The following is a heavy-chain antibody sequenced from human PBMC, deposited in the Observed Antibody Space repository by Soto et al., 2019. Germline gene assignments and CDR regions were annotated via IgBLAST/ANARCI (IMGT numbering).Heavy chain of an antibody. D-gene: IGHD6-13*01. CDR3: ATPYSSSWYAGAFDI. CDR1: GYTLTELS. V-gene: IGHV1-24*01. Sequence: ASVKVASKVSGYTLTELSMHWVRQAPGKGLEWMGGFDPEDGETIYAQKFQGRVTMTEDTSTDTAYMELSSLRSEDTAVYYCATPYSSSWYAGAFDIWGQGTMVTVSS. CDR2: FDPEDGET. J-gene: IGHJ3*02.